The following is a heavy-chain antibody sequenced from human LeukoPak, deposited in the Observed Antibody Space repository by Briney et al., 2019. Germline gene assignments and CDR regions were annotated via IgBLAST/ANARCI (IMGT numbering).Heavy chain of an antibody. CDR1: GYTFTSYG. CDR2: ISAYNGNT. V-gene: IGHV1-18*01. D-gene: IGHD5-18*01. Sequence: GASVKVSCKASGYTFTSYGISWVRQAPGQGLEWMGWISAYNGNTNYAQKLQGRVTMTTDTSTSTAYMELRSLRSDDTAVYYCARAVYSYGNYYFDYWGQGTLVTVSS. J-gene: IGHJ4*02. CDR3: ARAVYSYGNYYFDY.